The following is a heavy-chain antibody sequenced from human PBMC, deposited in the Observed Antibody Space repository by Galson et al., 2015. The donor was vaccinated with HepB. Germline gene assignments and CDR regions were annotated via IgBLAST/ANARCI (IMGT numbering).Heavy chain of an antibody. D-gene: IGHD6-19*01. CDR1: GGSISSYY. Sequence: ETLSLTCTVSGGSISSYYWSWLRQPPGKGLGWIGYIYYSGSTNYNPSLKSRVTISVDTSENQFSLKLSSVTAADTAVYYCARARAVAGFDAFDIWGQGTMVTVSS. V-gene: IGHV4-59*01. J-gene: IGHJ3*02. CDR2: IYYSGST. CDR3: ARARAVAGFDAFDI.